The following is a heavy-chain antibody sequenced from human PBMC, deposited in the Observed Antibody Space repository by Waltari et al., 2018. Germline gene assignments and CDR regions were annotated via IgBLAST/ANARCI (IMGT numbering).Heavy chain of an antibody. V-gene: IGHV3-30*03. D-gene: IGHD3-3*01. CDR2: TSFDGNSV. CDR3: ARDQADFWTARGAFDY. J-gene: IGHJ4*02. CDR1: GFTFGSYG. Sequence: VQLVQSGGGVVQPGKSLRLSCVGSGFTFGSYGFHWVRQGPGKGLEWVAVTSFDGNSVFYADSVKGRFAISRDNSRKSVYLQMNGLRPDDTAIYYCARDQADFWTARGAFDYWGQGSLV.